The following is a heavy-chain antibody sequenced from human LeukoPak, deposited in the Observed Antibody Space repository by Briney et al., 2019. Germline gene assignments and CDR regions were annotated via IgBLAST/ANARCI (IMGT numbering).Heavy chain of an antibody. V-gene: IGHV3-30*07. CDR2: SNK. J-gene: IGHJ4*02. CDR3: ARGPSGYHNT. Sequence: GSLRLSCAASGFTFSSYAMHWVSNKYYADSVKGRFTISRDNSKNTLYLQMNSLRAEDTAVYYCARGPSGYHNTGGQGTLVTVSS. CDR1: GFTFSSYA. D-gene: IGHD5-12*01.